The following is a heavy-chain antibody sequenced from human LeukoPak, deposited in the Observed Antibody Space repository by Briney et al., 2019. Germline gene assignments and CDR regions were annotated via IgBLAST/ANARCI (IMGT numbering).Heavy chain of an antibody. CDR1: GFTFRNYG. CDR3: ARDGLDYYGSGSSSFDY. Sequence: GGSLRLSCAASGFTFRNYGMHWVRQAPGKGLEWVAVISIDGSEKYYADSVEGRFTISRDNSKNTLYLQMNSLRGDDTAVYYCARDGLDYYGSGSSSFDYWGQGTLATVSS. D-gene: IGHD3-10*01. V-gene: IGHV3-30*03. J-gene: IGHJ4*02. CDR2: ISIDGSEK.